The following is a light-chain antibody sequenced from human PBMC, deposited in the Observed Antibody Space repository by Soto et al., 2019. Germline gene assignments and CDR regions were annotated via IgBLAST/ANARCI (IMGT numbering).Light chain of an antibody. CDR2: EVS. J-gene: IGLJ1*01. V-gene: IGLV2-14*01. CDR3: SSYKSSYV. Sequence: QSVLTQPASVSGSPGQSITISCTGTSSDVGVYNYVSWYQQHPGKAPKLMIYEVSNRPSGVSNRFSGSKSGNTASLTISGLQAEDEADYYCSSYKSSYVFGTGTKVTV. CDR1: SSDVGVYNY.